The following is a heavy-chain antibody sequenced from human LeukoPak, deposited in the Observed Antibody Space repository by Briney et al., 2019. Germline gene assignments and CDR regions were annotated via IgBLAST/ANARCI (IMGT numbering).Heavy chain of an antibody. Sequence: SVKVSCKASGGTFSSYAISWVRQAPGQGLEWMGRIIPILGLANYAQKFQGRVTITADKSTSTAYMELSSLRSEDTAVYYCARARIAVAGSFDYWGQGTLVTVSS. CDR1: GGTFSSYA. CDR2: IIPILGLA. V-gene: IGHV1-69*04. D-gene: IGHD6-19*01. J-gene: IGHJ4*02. CDR3: ARARIAVAGSFDY.